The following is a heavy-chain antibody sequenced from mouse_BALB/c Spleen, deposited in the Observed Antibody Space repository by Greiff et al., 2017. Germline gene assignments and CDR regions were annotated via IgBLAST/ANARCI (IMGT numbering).Heavy chain of an antibody. V-gene: IGHV3-8*02. J-gene: IGHJ4*01. CDR3: ARGMITTGYAMDY. CDR2: ISYSGST. CDR1: GDSITSGY. Sequence: EVKVEESGPSLVKPSQTLSLTCSVTGDSITSGYWNWIRKFPGNKLEYMGYISYSGSTYYNPSLKSRISITRDTSKNQYYLQLNSVTTEDTATYYCARGMITTGYAMDYWGQGTSVTVSS. D-gene: IGHD2-4*01.